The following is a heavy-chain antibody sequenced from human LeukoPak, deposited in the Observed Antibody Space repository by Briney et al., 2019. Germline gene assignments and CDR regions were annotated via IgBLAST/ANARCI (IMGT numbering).Heavy chain of an antibody. CDR2: IYPGDSDT. V-gene: IGHV5-51*01. CDR3: ARVEQQLVQGFDP. J-gene: IGHJ5*02. CDR1: GCSFTSYW. D-gene: IGHD6-13*01. Sequence: GGALQISCKGSGCSFTSYWIGWVRQMPGKGLEWMGIIYPGDSDTRYSPSFQGQVTISADKSISTAYLQWSSLKASDTAMYYCARVEQQLVQGFDPWGQGTLVTVSS.